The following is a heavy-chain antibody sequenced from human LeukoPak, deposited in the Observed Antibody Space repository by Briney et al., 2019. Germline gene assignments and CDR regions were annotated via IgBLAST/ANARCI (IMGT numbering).Heavy chain of an antibody. CDR3: ARHNDYASLMDV. Sequence: PSETLSLTCTVFGVSVITSGYYGAWIRQPPGRGLEWIGSISYSGITYYKPSLRGRVTISGDTAKNQFSLKLSSVTAADTAVYYCARHNDYASLMDVWGQGTTVTVSS. D-gene: IGHD2-2*01. J-gene: IGHJ6*02. CDR1: GVSVITSGYY. V-gene: IGHV4-39*01. CDR2: ISYSGIT.